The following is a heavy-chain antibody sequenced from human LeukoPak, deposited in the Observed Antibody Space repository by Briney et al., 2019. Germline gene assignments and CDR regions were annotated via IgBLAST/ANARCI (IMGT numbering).Heavy chain of an antibody. V-gene: IGHV3-23*01. J-gene: IGHJ4*02. Sequence: GGSLRLSCPASGFSFSSYAMSWVRQAPGKGLEWVSHISHDGGSTYYADSVKGRFTISRDNSRNTLYLQMSSLKDEDTAIYYCAKVKFYFDNWGQGTLVTVSS. CDR3: AKVKFYFDN. CDR2: ISHDGGST. CDR1: GFSFSSYA.